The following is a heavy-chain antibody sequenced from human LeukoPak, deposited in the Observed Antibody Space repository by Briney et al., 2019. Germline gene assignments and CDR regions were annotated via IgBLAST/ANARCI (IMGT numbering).Heavy chain of an antibody. CDR2: MNPNSGNT. Sequence: GASVKVSCKASGYTFTSYDINWVRQATGQGLEWMGWMNPNSGNTNYAQRLQGRVTMTTDTSTSTAYMELRSLRSDDTAVYYCARGWGYCSSTSCYTNYFDYWGQGTLVTVSS. J-gene: IGHJ4*02. CDR3: ARGWGYCSSTSCYTNYFDY. D-gene: IGHD2-2*02. V-gene: IGHV1-8*01. CDR1: GYTFTSYD.